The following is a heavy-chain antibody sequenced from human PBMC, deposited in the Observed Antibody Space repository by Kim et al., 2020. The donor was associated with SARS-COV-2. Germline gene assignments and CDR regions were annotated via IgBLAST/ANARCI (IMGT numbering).Heavy chain of an antibody. J-gene: IGHJ4*02. CDR2: INAGNGNT. CDR3: ARDNYDFWAFDY. Sequence: ASVKVSCKASGYTFTSYAMHWVRQAPGQRLEWMGWINAGNGNTKYSQKFQGRVTITGVTSASTAYMELSSLRSEDTAVYYCARDNYDFWAFDYWGQGTLVTVSS. CDR1: GYTFTSYA. V-gene: IGHV1-3*01. D-gene: IGHD3-3*01.